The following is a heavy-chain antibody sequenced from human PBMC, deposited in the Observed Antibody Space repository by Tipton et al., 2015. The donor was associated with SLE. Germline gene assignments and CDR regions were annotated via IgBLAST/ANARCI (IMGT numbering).Heavy chain of an antibody. D-gene: IGHD1-26*01. J-gene: IGHJ4*02. V-gene: IGHV3-33*01. CDR1: GFTFSIYG. CDR2: IWYDGSNK. Sequence: SLRLSCAASGFTFSIYGMHWVRQAPGKGLEWVAVIWYDGSNKYHADSVKGRFTISRDTSNNTLYLQMNSLRAEDTAVYYCAREVGALDYWGQGTLVTVSS. CDR3: AREVGALDY.